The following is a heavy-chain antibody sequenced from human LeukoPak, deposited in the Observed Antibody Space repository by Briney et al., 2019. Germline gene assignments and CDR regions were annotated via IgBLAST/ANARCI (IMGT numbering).Heavy chain of an antibody. CDR3: ARQNRDGYRPRLFDY. D-gene: IGHD5-24*01. J-gene: IGHJ4*02. CDR1: GGSISSSSYY. V-gene: IGHV4-39*01. Sequence: SETLSLTCTVSGGSISSSSYYWGWIRQPPGKGLEWIGSIYYSGSTYYNPSLKSRVTISVDTSKNQFSLKLSSVTAADTAVYYCARQNRDGYRPRLFDYWGQGTLVTVSS. CDR2: IYYSGST.